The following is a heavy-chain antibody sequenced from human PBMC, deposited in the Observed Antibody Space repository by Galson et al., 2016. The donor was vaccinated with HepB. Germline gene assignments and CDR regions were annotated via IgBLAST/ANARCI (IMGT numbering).Heavy chain of an antibody. D-gene: IGHD1-14*01. CDR2: ILYDGSDK. CDR3: AKDREMMWGTIGTEGTDH. Sequence: SLRLSCAASGFTFRNYGMHWVRQAPGKGPEWVAVILYDGSDKDYRDPVRGRFTISRDNSENTLYLQMNSLRPEDTAVYYCAKDREMMWGTIGTEGTDHWGQGSLVTVSS. J-gene: IGHJ5*02. V-gene: IGHV3-30*18. CDR1: GFTFRNYG.